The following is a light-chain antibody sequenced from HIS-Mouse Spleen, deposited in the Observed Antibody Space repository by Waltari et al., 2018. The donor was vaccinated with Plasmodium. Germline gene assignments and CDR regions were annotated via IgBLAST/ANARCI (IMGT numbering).Light chain of an antibody. CDR1: QWGYKY. Sequence: SYELTQPPSVSVSPRQTARITCSGAQWGYKYACWYQQKPGQSPVLVIYQDSKRPSGIPERFSGSNSGNTATLTISGTQAMDEADYYCQAWDSSTVVFGGGTKLTVL. V-gene: IGLV3-1*01. CDR2: QDS. CDR3: QAWDSSTVV. J-gene: IGLJ2*01.